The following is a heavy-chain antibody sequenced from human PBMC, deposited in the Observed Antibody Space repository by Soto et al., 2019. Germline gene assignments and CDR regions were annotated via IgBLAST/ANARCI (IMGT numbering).Heavy chain of an antibody. V-gene: IGHV2-5*02. CDR2: IYGDDDK. CDR1: GFSLTTNKMG. J-gene: IGHJ5*02. D-gene: IGHD3-10*01. CDR3: VHRRGFGELLFTNWVAP. Sequence: ITLKESGPTLVKPTQTLTLTCTFSGFSLTTNKMGVGWIRQAPGKALEWLALIYGDDDKRYSPSLKSRLTITNDPSKTQVVLTMTNMDPVDTATYYCVHRRGFGELLFTNWVAPSGHGTLVTVSS.